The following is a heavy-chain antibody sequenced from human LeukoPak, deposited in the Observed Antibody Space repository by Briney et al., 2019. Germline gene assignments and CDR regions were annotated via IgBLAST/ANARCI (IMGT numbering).Heavy chain of an antibody. CDR1: GYSISSGYH. Sequence: KPSETLSLTCVVSGYSISSGYHWGWIRQPPGKGLEWIGSVYRSGTTYHDPSFKSRVTISVDTSKNQISLKVRSVTAADTAVYYCARDFPYYYGSGSYVDARHRSNWFDPWGQGTLVTVSS. V-gene: IGHV4-38-2*02. CDR2: VYRSGTT. CDR3: ARDFPYYYGSGSYVDARHRSNWFDP. J-gene: IGHJ5*02. D-gene: IGHD3-10*01.